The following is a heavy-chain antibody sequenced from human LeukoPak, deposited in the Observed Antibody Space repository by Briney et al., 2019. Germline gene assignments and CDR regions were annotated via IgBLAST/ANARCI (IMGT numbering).Heavy chain of an antibody. J-gene: IGHJ6*03. CDR2: INPNSGDT. CDR1: GYTFSGSY. V-gene: IGHV1-2*06. CDR3: ARSAEHCNNGVCFTDYYMDV. D-gene: IGHD2-8*01. Sequence: ASVKVSCKASGYTFSGSYIHWVRQAPGQGLEWLGRINPNSGDTNYAQNLHGRVTMTRDTSITTAYMELNSLTSDDTAVYFCARSAEHCNNGVCFTDYYMDVWGKGTTVTVSS.